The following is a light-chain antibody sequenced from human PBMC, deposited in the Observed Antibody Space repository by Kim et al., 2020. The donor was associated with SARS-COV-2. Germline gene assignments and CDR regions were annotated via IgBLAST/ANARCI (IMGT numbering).Light chain of an antibody. CDR1: SSNIGNNY. CDR3: GTWDNSLSAVV. Sequence: QSVLTQPPSVSAAPGQKVTISCSGSSSNIGNNYVSWYQQLPGTAPKLLIYDNNERPSGIPDRFSGSTSGTSATLGITGLQTGDEADYYCGTWDNSLSAVVFGGGTQLTVL. J-gene: IGLJ2*01. CDR2: DNN. V-gene: IGLV1-51*01.